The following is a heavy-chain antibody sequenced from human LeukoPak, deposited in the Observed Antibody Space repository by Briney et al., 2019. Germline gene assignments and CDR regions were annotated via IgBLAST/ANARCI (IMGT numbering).Heavy chain of an antibody. J-gene: IGHJ5*02. V-gene: IGHV1-69*04. D-gene: IGHD3-10*01. CDR3: ARDSSREWFGDRYFDH. CDR2: XIPILGIA. Sequence: QAPXXGLXXXXXXIPILGIANYAQKFQGRVTITADKSTSTAYMELSSLRSEDTAVYYCARDSSREWFGDRYFDHWGQGTLVTVSS.